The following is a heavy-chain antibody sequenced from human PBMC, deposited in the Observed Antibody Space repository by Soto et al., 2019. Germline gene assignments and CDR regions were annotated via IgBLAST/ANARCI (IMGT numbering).Heavy chain of an antibody. CDR2: ISYDGSNK. J-gene: IGHJ6*02. Sequence: QVQLVESGGGVVQPGRSLRLSCAASGFTFSSYGMHWVRQAPGKGLEWVAVISYDGSNKYYADSVKGRFTISRDNSKNTLYLQMNSLRAEDTAVYYCAKGGDYGKYYYYGMDVWGQGTTVTVSS. V-gene: IGHV3-30*18. CDR3: AKGGDYGKYYYYGMDV. D-gene: IGHD4-17*01. CDR1: GFTFSSYG.